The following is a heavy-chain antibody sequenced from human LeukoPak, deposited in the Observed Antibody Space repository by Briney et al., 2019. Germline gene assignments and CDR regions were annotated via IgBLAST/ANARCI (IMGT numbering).Heavy chain of an antibody. D-gene: IGHD3-22*01. V-gene: IGHV3-48*04. CDR1: GFTFSSYS. CDR2: ISSSSSTI. CDR3: ARSYYDSLEDYFDY. Sequence: GGSLRLSCAASGFTFSSYSMNWVRQAPGKGLEWVSYISSSSSTIYYADSVKGRFTISRDNAKNSLYLQMNSLRAEDTAVYYCARSYYDSLEDYFDYWGQGTLDTVSS. J-gene: IGHJ4*02.